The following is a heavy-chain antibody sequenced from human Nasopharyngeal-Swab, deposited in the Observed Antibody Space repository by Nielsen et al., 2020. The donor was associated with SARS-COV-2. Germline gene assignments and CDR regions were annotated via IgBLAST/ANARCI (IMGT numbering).Heavy chain of an antibody. J-gene: IGHJ6*02. D-gene: IGHD6-6*01. CDR2: IYSGGST. V-gene: IGHV3-53*01. Sequence: GESLKISCAASGFTVSSNYMSWVRQAPGKGLEWVSVIYSGGSTNYADSVKGRFTISRDNSKNTLYLQMNSLRAEDTAVYYCARGQSIAAPLAREGGCGMDVWGQGTTVTVSS. CDR3: ARGQSIAAPLAREGGCGMDV. CDR1: GFTVSSNY.